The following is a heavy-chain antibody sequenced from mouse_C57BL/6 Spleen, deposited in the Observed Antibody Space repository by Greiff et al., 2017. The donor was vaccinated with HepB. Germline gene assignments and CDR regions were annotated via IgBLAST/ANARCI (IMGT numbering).Heavy chain of an antibody. D-gene: IGHD2-4*01. V-gene: IGHV5-12*01. CDR1: GFTFSDYY. CDR3: ASHYDYDDYYAMDY. Sequence: EVKVVESGGGLVQPGGSLKLSCAASGFTFSDYYMYWVRQTPEKRLEWVAYISNGGGSTYYPDTVKGRFTISRDNAKNTLYLQMSRLKSEDTAMYYCASHYDYDDYYAMDYWGQGTSVTVSS. CDR2: ISNGGGST. J-gene: IGHJ4*01.